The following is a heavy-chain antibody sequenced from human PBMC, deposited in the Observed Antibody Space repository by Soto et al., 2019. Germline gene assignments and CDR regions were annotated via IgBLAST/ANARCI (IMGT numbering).Heavy chain of an antibody. CDR3: AGSQGRWPLYDALDI. D-gene: IGHD3-10*01. Sequence: QVQLVESGGGVVQPGRSLRLSCVASGFTFSTYGMHWVRQAPGKGLEWVALIWNDGSKKYYADSVEGRFTISRDNSRNALNLEVNSLRADDTAVYYCAGSQGRWPLYDALDIWGLGTRVSVSS. CDR2: IWNDGSKK. CDR1: GFTFSTYG. J-gene: IGHJ3*02. V-gene: IGHV3-33*01.